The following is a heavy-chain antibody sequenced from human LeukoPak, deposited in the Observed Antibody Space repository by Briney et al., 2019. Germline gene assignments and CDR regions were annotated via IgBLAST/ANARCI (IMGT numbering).Heavy chain of an antibody. D-gene: IGHD4-17*01. CDR1: GFTFSSYG. CDR3: AKGDYGDYPHNWFDP. V-gene: IGHV3-30*18. CDR2: ISYDESNK. Sequence: GGSLRLSCAASGFTFSSYGMHWVRQAPGKGLEWVAVISYDESNKYYADSVKGRFTISRDNSKNTLYLQMNSLRAEDTAVYYCAKGDYGDYPHNWFDPWGRGTLVTVSS. J-gene: IGHJ5*02.